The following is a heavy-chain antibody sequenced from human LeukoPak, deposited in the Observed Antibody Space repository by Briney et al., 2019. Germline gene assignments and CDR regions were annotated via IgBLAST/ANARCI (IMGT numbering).Heavy chain of an antibody. CDR1: GYTFTSYG. Sequence: GASVKVSCKASGYTFTSYGISWVRQAPGQGLEWMGWISAYNGNTNYAQKLQGRVTMTTDTSTSTAYMELRSLRSDDTAVYYCARDPNGLVFRWGYYYYYGMDVWGQGTTVTVSS. D-gene: IGHD2-8*01. V-gene: IGHV1-18*01. CDR3: ARDPNGLVFRWGYYYYYGMDV. CDR2: ISAYNGNT. J-gene: IGHJ6*02.